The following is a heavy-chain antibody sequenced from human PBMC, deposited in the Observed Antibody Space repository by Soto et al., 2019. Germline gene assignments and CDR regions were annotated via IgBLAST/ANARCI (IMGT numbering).Heavy chain of an antibody. V-gene: IGHV4-31*03. CDR1: GGSISSGGYY. CDR3: ARVVSYSTSPTNDY. CDR2: IYYSGST. D-gene: IGHD2-2*01. Sequence: PSETLSLTCTVSGGSISSGGYYWSWIRQHPGKGMEWIGYIYYSGSTYYNPSLKSRVTISVDTSKNQFSLKLSSVTAADTAVYYCARVVSYSTSPTNDYWGQGTLVTVSS. J-gene: IGHJ4*02.